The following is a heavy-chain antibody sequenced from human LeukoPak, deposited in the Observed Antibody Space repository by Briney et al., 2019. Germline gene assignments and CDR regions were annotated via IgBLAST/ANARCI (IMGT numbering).Heavy chain of an antibody. CDR3: ARELYYYDSSGSPGMDV. D-gene: IGHD3-22*01. V-gene: IGHV3-53*01. CDR2: IYNGGST. Sequence: GGSLRLSCAASGFTVSSNYMSWVRQAPGKGLEWVSIIYNGGSTYYADSMKGRFTISRDSSKNTLYLQMNSLRAEDTAVYYCARELYYYDSSGSPGMDVWGQGTTVTVSS. CDR1: GFTVSSNY. J-gene: IGHJ6*02.